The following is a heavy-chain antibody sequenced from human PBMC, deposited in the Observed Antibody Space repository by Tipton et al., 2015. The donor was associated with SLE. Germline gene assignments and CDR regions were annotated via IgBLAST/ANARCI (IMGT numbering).Heavy chain of an antibody. J-gene: IGHJ6*02. CDR1: GGSFSGYY. CDR3: ARDLVSGWYVGYYYYYGMDV. V-gene: IGHV4-34*01. D-gene: IGHD6-19*01. CDR2: IYYSGST. Sequence: TLSLTCAVYGGSFSGYYWSWIRQPPGKGLEWIGSIYYSGSTYYNPSLKSRVTISVDTSKNQFSLKLSSVTAADTAVYYCARDLVSGWYVGYYYYYGMDVWGQGTTVTVSS.